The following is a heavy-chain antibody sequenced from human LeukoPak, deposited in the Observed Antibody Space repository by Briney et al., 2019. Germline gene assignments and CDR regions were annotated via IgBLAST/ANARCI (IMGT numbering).Heavy chain of an antibody. V-gene: IGHV4-39*01. CDR1: GDSIISSSYY. J-gene: IGHJ4*02. CDR3: ARQWLALRIFDY. Sequence: SETLSLTCNVYGDSIISSSYYWGWIRQPPGKGLGWIGRIYYSGTTYYKPSIKSRVTISVDTSRNQFSLKLSSVTAADTAVYYCARQWLALRIFDYWGERTLVTVSS. D-gene: IGHD6-19*01. CDR2: IYYSGTT.